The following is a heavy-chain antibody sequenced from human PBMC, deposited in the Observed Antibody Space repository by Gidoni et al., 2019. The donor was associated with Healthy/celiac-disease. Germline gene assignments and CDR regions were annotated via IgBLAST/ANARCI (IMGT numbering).Heavy chain of an antibody. CDR1: GGSISRYY. J-gene: IGHJ6*02. CDR2: IYYSGRT. D-gene: IGHD3-10*01. CDR3: AGLEVRGVIAPLYGMDV. Sequence: QVQLQESGPGLVKPSETLSLTCTVAGGSISRYYWSWIRQPPGKGLEWIGYIYYSGRTNYNPSLKSRVTISVDTSKNQFSLKLSSVTAADTAVYYCAGLEVRGVIAPLYGMDVWGQGTTVTVSS. V-gene: IGHV4-59*01.